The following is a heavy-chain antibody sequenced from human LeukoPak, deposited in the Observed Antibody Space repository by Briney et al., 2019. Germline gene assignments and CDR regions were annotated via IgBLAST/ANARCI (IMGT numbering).Heavy chain of an antibody. CDR3: ARHTTGYNSPRDSFNI. D-gene: IGHD1-1*01. Sequence: WASVKVSCKASGYTFTGYYMHWVRQAPGQGLEWMGMISPSGASTSYAQKFQGRVTMTRDVSTSTVYMELSSLRSEDTAVYYCARHTTGYNSPRDSFNIWGQGTMVTVSS. CDR2: ISPSGAST. V-gene: IGHV1-46*01. J-gene: IGHJ3*02. CDR1: GYTFTGYY.